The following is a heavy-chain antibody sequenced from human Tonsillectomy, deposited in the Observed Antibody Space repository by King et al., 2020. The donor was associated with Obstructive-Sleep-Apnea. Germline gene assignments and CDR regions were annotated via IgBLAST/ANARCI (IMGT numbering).Heavy chain of an antibody. D-gene: IGHD2-15*01. CDR3: ARGYCSGGSCVSYNWFDP. Sequence: LQLQESGPGLVKPSETLSLTCTVSGGSISSYYWSWIRQPAGKGLEWIGRIYTSGSTNYNPSLKSRVTMSVDTSKNPFSLKLSSVTAADTAVYYCARGYCSGGSCVSYNWFDPWGQGTLVTVSS. CDR2: IYTSGST. J-gene: IGHJ5*02. V-gene: IGHV4-4*07. CDR1: GGSISSYY.